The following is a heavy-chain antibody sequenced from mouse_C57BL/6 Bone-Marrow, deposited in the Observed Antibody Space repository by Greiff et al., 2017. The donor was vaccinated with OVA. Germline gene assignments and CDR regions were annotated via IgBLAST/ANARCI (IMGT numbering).Heavy chain of an antibody. V-gene: IGHV1-81*01. CDR2: IYPRSGNT. D-gene: IGHD1-1*01. Sequence: QVQLKESGAELARPGASVKLSCKASGYTFTSYGISWVKQRTGQGLEWIGEIYPRSGNTYYNEKFKGKATLTADKSSSTAYMELRSLTSEDSAVYFCARRGYYGSNWYFDVWGTGTTVTVSS. CDR1: GYTFTSYG. CDR3: ARRGYYGSNWYFDV. J-gene: IGHJ1*03.